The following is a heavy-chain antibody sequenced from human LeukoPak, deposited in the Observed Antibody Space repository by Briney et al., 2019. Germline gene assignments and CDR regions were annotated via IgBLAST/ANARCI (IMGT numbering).Heavy chain of an antibody. J-gene: IGHJ6*04. V-gene: IGHV4-59*11. CDR1: GGSISSHY. CDR3: ARDLSGPSRLDV. Sequence: SETLSLTCTVSGGSISSHYWSWIRQPPGKGLEWIGYTYYSGSTNYNPSLKSRVTISVDTSKNQFSLKLSSVTAADTAVYYCARDLSGPSRLDVWGKGTTVTVSS. D-gene: IGHD5/OR15-5a*01. CDR2: TYYSGST.